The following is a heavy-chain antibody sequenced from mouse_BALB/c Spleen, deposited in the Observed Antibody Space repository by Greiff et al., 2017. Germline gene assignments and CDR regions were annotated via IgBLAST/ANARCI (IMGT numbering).Heavy chain of an antibody. CDR1: GYTFTDYY. Sequence: VQLQQSGAELARPGASVKLSCKASGYTFTDYYINWVKQRTGQGLEWIGEIYPGSGNTYYNEKFKGKATLTADKSSSTAYMQLSSLTSEDSAVYFCARGTASFAYWGQGTLVTVSA. V-gene: IGHV1-77*01. J-gene: IGHJ3*01. D-gene: IGHD1-2*01. CDR2: IYPGSGNT. CDR3: ARGTASFAY.